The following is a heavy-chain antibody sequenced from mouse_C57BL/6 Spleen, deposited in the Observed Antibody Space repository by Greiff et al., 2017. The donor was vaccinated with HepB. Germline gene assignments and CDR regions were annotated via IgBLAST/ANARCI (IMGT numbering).Heavy chain of an antibody. CDR2: IYPGDGDT. CDR1: GYAFSSSW. Sequence: VQLQQSGPELVKPGASVKISCKASGYAFSSSWMNWVKQRPGKGLVWIGRIYPGDGDTNYNGKFKGKATLTADKSSSTAYMQLSSLTSEDSAVYFCARSRGHAMDYWGQGTSVTVSS. CDR3: ARSRGHAMDY. J-gene: IGHJ4*01. V-gene: IGHV1-82*01.